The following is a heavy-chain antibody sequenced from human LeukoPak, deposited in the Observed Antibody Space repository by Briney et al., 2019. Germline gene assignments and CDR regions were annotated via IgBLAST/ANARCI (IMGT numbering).Heavy chain of an antibody. Sequence: SETLSLTCTVSGGSISSYYWSWIRQPPGKGLEWIGYIYHSGSTYYNPSLKSRVTISVDRSKNQFSLKLSSVTAADTAVYYCARDYSVAGAPTYWGQGTLVTVSS. CDR1: GGSISSYY. J-gene: IGHJ4*02. CDR3: ARDYSVAGAPTY. V-gene: IGHV4-59*12. CDR2: IYHSGST. D-gene: IGHD6-19*01.